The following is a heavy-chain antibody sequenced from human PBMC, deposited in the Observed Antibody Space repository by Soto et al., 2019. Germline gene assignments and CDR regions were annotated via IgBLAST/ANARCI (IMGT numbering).Heavy chain of an antibody. D-gene: IGHD3-3*01. V-gene: IGHV1-69*06. CDR3: ARRDTSGFLRYFDN. J-gene: IGHJ4*02. CDR1: GGTLSSFINYP. CDR2: IVPNVGTV. Sequence: QMQLVQSGAEVKKPGSSVKVSCKASGGTLSSFINYPINWVRQAPGQGLEWMGGIVPNVGTVNYAQKFQGRVTITADKTTGTAYMEQRSLRSERTALYYCARRDTSGFLRYFDNWGQGTLVTVSS.